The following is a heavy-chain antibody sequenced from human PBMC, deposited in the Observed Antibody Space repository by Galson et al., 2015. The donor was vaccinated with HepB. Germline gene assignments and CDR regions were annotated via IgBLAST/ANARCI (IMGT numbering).Heavy chain of an antibody. CDR1: GFTFSSYG. D-gene: IGHD2-2*01. V-gene: IGHV3-33*08. Sequence: SLRLSCAASGFTFSSYGMHWVRQAPGKGLEWVAVIWYDGSNKYYADSVKGRFTISRDNSKNTLYLQMNSLRAEDTAVYYCARELNWAYCSSTSCQPYAFDIWGQGTMVTVSS. CDR2: IWYDGSNK. J-gene: IGHJ3*02. CDR3: ARELNWAYCSSTSCQPYAFDI.